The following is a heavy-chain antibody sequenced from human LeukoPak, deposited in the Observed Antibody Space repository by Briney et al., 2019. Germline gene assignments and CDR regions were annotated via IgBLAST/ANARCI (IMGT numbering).Heavy chain of an antibody. J-gene: IGHJ4*02. CDR2: INHSGST. V-gene: IGHV4-34*01. D-gene: IGHD5-12*01. CDR3: ARDGVATPLDY. CDR1: GGSFSGYY. Sequence: SETLSLTCAVYGGSFSGYYWSWIRQPPGKGLEWIGEINHSGSTNSNPSLKSRVTISVDTSKNQFSLKLSSVTAADTAVYYCARDGVATPLDYWGQGTLVTVSS.